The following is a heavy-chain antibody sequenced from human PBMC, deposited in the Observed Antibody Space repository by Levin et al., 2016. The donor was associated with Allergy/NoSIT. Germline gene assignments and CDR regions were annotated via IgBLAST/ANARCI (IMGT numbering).Heavy chain of an antibody. V-gene: IGHV4-59*01. CDR2: IHYSGST. Sequence: WIRQPPGKGLEWIGYIHYSGSTSYNPSLNSRVSISLDTSKNQFSLRLSSMTAADTAVYYCARGTQYYYGSGSPTSLRPSYYFDYWGQGTPVTVSS. CDR3: ARGTQYYYGSGSPTSLRPSYYFDY. D-gene: IGHD3-10*01. J-gene: IGHJ4*02.